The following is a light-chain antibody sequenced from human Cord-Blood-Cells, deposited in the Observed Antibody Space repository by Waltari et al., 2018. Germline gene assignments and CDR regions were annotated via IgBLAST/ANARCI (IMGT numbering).Light chain of an antibody. V-gene: IGLV2-14*01. CDR2: DVS. CDR3: SSYTSSSTL. Sequence: QSALTQPASVSGSPGQSTTIPCTGSSRDVGGDNDVSWYQQHPGKAPKLMIYDVSNRPSGVSNRFSGSKSGNTASLTISGLQAEDEADYYCSSYTSSSTLFGGGTKLTVL. J-gene: IGLJ2*01. CDR1: SRDVGGDND.